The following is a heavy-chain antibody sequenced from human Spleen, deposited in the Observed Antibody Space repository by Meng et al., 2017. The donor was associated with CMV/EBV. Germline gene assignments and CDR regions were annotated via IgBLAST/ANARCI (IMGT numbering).Heavy chain of an antibody. CDR1: GYTFTDYY. CDR3: ARVHAAGTFGGYYFDH. J-gene: IGHJ4*02. CDR2: INPNSGGT. D-gene: IGHD6-13*01. Sequence: ASVKVSCKASGYTFTDYYMHWVRQAPGQGLEWMGWINPNSGGTNYAQKFQGRVTMTRDTSISTAYMELSRLRSDDTAVYYCARVHAAGTFGGYYFDHWGQGTLVTVSS. V-gene: IGHV1-2*02.